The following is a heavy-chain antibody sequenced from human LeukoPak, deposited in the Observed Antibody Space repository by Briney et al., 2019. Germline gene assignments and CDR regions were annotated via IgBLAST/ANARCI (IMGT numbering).Heavy chain of an antibody. Sequence: GGSLRLSCAASGFIFSGQWMHWVRQPPGEGLVWVSRINSDGSSRSYADSVKGRFTISRDNAKNTLYLQMNSPRAEDTALYYCASLSAYDTVDYWGQGTLVTVSS. CDR2: INSDGSSR. CDR3: ASLSAYDTVDY. CDR1: GFIFSGQW. V-gene: IGHV3-74*01. J-gene: IGHJ4*02. D-gene: IGHD3-22*01.